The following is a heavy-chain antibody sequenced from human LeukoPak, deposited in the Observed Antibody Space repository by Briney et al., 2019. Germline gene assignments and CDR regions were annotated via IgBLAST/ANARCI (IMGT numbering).Heavy chain of an antibody. J-gene: IGHJ4*02. CDR1: GYTFTSYA. Sequence: ASVKVSCKASGYTFTSYAMNWVRQAPGQGLEWMGWINTNTGNPTYAQGFTGRFVFSLDTSVSTAYLQISSLKAEDTAVYYCARGPDCSGGSCYSAAGSLTSNFDYWGQGTLVTVSS. D-gene: IGHD2-15*01. CDR2: INTNTGNP. V-gene: IGHV7-4-1*02. CDR3: ARGPDCSGGSCYSAAGSLTSNFDY.